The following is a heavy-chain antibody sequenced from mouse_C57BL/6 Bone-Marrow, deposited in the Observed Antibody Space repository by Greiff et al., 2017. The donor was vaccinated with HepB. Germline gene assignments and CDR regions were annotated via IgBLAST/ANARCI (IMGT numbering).Heavy chain of an antibody. CDR2: IGNLAYSI. CDR3: ARRAIATVVAPYAMDY. V-gene: IGHV5-15*04. CDR1: GFTFSDYG. J-gene: IGHJ4*01. Sequence: DVKLVESGGGLVQPGGSLKLSCAASGFTFSDYGMAWVRQAPRKGPEWVAFIGNLAYSIYYADTVTGRFTISKENAKTTLYLEMSSLTSEDTAMYYCARRAIATVVAPYAMDYWGQGTSVTVSS. D-gene: IGHD1-1*01.